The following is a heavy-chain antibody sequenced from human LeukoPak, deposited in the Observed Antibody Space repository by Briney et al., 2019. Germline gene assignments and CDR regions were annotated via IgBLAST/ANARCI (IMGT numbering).Heavy chain of an antibody. Sequence: SGGSPRLSCAASGFTFSSYEMNWVRQAPGKGLEWISAISGSSSNVYYAASVRGRFTISRDNAENSLYLQLNTMRAEDTAVYYCARGFRDTAMFLDYWGQGTLVTVSS. CDR1: GFTFSSYE. CDR2: ISGSSSNV. J-gene: IGHJ4*02. V-gene: IGHV3-48*03. D-gene: IGHD5-18*01. CDR3: ARGFRDTAMFLDY.